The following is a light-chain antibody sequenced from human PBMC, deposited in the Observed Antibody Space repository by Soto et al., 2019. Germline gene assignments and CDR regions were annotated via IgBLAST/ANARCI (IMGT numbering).Light chain of an antibody. V-gene: IGKV1-33*01. CDR2: DAS. J-gene: IGKJ5*01. CDR3: QQYDNLLFT. Sequence: DIQMTQSPSSLSASVGDRVTITCQASQDISNYLNWYQQKPGKAPKLLIYDASNLETGVPSRFSGSGSGTDFTFTISSLQPEDIATYYCQQYDNLLFTFGQGKRLEIQ. CDR1: QDISNY.